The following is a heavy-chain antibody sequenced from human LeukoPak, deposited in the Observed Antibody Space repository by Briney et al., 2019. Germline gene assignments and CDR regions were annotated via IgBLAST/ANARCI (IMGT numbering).Heavy chain of an antibody. D-gene: IGHD3-22*01. J-gene: IGHJ4*02. V-gene: IGHV4-59*01. CDR2: IYYSGSSGST. CDR3: ARSSSGRTPPGY. CDR1: GGSINNYY. Sequence: PSETLSLTCTVSGGSINNYYWSWIRQSPGKGLEWIGYIYYSGSSGSTNYNPSFKSRVTISVDMSKNQFSLKLNSVAAADTAVYYCARSSSGRTPPGYWGQGTLVTVSS.